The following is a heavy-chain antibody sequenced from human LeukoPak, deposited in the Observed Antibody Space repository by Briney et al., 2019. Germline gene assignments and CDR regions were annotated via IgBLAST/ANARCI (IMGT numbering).Heavy chain of an antibody. CDR1: GFTSIAYA. CDR3: ARNQQLGGHSYYYYGMDV. Sequence: QSGGSLRLSCVGSGFTSIAYALTWARQAPGKGLEWVSGISGGVVTTYYADSVKGRFTISRDNSKNTLYLQMNSLRADDTAIYYCARNQQLGGHSYYYYGMDVWGQGTTVTVSS. CDR2: ISGGVVTT. V-gene: IGHV3-23*01. D-gene: IGHD3-16*01. J-gene: IGHJ6*02.